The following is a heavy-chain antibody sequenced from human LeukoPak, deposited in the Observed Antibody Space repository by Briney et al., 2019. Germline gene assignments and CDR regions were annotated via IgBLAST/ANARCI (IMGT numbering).Heavy chain of an antibody. D-gene: IGHD2-2*01. Sequence: SETLSLTCTISGASISNYYWSWLRQPAGKGLEYIGRCYTSGSTNYNPSLKSRVTMSIDTSKNQFSLKLSSVTAADTAVYYCARGIAVSGPSDWFDPWGQGTLVTVSS. J-gene: IGHJ5*02. CDR3: ARGIAVSGPSDWFDP. CDR1: GASISNYY. V-gene: IGHV4-4*07. CDR2: CYTSGST.